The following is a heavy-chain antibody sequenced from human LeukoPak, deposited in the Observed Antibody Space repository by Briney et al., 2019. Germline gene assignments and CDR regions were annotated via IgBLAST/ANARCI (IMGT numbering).Heavy chain of an antibody. CDR3: ARHLNDPYYFDY. V-gene: IGHV4-39*01. Sequence: PSETLSLTCTVSGGSISSSSYYWGWIRQPPGKGLEWIGSIYYSGSTYYNPSLKSRVTISVDTSKNQFSLKLSSVTAADTAVYYCARHLNDPYYFDYWGQGTLVTVSS. CDR1: GGSISSSSYY. J-gene: IGHJ4*02. CDR2: IYYSGST. D-gene: IGHD1-1*01.